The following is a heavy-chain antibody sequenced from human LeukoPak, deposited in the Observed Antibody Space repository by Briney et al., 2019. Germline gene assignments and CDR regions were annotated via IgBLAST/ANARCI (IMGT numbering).Heavy chain of an antibody. Sequence: PSETLSLTCAVSGYSVSSGYYWGWIRQPPGKGLEWIGSIYHSGGTYYNPSLKSRVTISVDTSKNQFSLKLSSVTAADTAVYYCARASGLGGSSSGAWGAIFDYWGQGTLVTVSS. CDR3: ARASGLGGSSSGAWGAIFDY. V-gene: IGHV4-38-2*01. J-gene: IGHJ4*02. D-gene: IGHD1-26*01. CDR2: IYHSGGT. CDR1: GYSVSSGYY.